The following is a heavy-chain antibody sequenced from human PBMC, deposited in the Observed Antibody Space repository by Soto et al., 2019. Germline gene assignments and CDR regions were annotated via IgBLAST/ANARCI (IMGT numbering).Heavy chain of an antibody. Sequence: SETLSLTCAVYGGSFSGYYWSWIRQPPGKGLEWIGEINHSGSTNYNPSLKSRVTISVDTSKNQFSLKLSSVTAADMAVYYCARVGRSSSWQRYGMDVWGQGTTVTVS. D-gene: IGHD6-13*01. J-gene: IGHJ6*02. V-gene: IGHV4-34*01. CDR2: INHSGST. CDR3: ARVGRSSSWQRYGMDV. CDR1: GGSFSGYY.